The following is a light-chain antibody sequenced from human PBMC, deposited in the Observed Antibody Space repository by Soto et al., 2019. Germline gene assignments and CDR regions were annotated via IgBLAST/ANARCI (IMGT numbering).Light chain of an antibody. CDR2: AAS. V-gene: IGKV1-39*01. CDR1: QSISTY. CDR3: QHSYNTPLT. J-gene: IGKJ1*01. Sequence: DIQMTHSPSSLSASVGERVTITCLASQSISTYVNWYQQKPGKAPKLLIYAASSLQSGVPSRFSGSGSVTDFTLTISSLKPEDFATYYCQHSYNTPLTFGHGTKVEI.